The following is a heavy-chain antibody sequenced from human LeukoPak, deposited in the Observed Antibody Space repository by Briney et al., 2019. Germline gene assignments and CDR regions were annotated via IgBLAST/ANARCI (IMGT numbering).Heavy chain of an antibody. D-gene: IGHD3-10*01. CDR3: ARDGTTMVRGVLNYYYGMDV. Sequence: PSETLSLTCTVSGGSISSYYWSWIRQLGGMGLERIGRIYTSGSTNYNPSLKSRVTMSVDTSKNQFSLKLSSVTAADTAVYYCARDGTTMVRGVLNYYYGMDVWGQGTTVTVSS. V-gene: IGHV4-4*07. CDR1: GGSISSYY. J-gene: IGHJ6*02. CDR2: IYTSGST.